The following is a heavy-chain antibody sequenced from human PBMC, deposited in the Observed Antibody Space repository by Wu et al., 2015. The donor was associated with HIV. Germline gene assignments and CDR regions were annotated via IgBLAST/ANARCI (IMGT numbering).Heavy chain of an antibody. CDR3: ARDRCSGGSCYLYWYFDL. J-gene: IGHJ2*01. CDR2: IIPIFGTA. Sequence: QVQLVQSGAEVKKPGSSVKVSCKASGGTFSSYAISWVRQAPGQGLEWMGRIIPIFGTANYAQKFQGRVTITADESTSTAYMELSSLRSEDTAVYYCARDRCSGGSCYLYWYFDLWGRGTLVTVSS. CDR1: GGTFSSYA. D-gene: IGHD2-15*01. V-gene: IGHV1-69*13.